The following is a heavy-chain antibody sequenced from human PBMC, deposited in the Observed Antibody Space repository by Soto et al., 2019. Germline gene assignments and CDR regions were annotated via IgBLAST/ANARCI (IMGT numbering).Heavy chain of an antibody. J-gene: IGHJ6*02. CDR2: TYYRSKWYN. CDR3: ARFVLERHPGRYGMDV. D-gene: IGHD1-1*01. Sequence: PTLTLTCTISGDSISSNSAACKWIRKSPSRGLEWLGRTYYRSKWYNEYAVSVKSRITINPDPSKNQFSLQLNSVTPEDTAVYYCARFVLERHPGRYGMDVWGQGTTVTVSS. V-gene: IGHV6-1*01. CDR1: GDSISSNSAA.